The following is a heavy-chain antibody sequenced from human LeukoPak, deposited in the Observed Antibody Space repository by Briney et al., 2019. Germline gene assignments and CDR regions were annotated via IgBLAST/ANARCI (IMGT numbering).Heavy chain of an antibody. V-gene: IGHV3-11*01. D-gene: IGHD1-26*01. CDR2: ISRSAGTI. J-gene: IGHJ4*02. CDR1: GFTFSDYY. CDR3: ARVGSYSFDY. Sequence: GGSLRLSCAASGFTFSDYYMSWIRQAPGKGLEWVSYISRSAGTIYYGDSVKGRFTISRDNAKNSLYLQMNSLRAEDTAVYYCARVGSYSFDYWGQGTLVTVSS.